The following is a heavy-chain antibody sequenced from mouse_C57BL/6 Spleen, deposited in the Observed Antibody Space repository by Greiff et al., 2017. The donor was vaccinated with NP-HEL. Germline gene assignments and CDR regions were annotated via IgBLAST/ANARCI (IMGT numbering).Heavy chain of an antibody. D-gene: IGHD1-1*01. J-gene: IGHJ2*01. V-gene: IGHV1-52*01. CDR3: ASYYYGSSYSFDY. CDR1: GYTFTSYW. CDR2: IDPSDSET. Sequence: QVQLQQPGAELVRPGSSVKLSCKASGYTFTSYWMHWVKQRPIQGLEWIGNIDPSDSETHYNQKFKDKATLTVDKSSSTAYMQLSSLTSEDSAVDYCASYYYGSSYSFDYWGQGTTLTVSS.